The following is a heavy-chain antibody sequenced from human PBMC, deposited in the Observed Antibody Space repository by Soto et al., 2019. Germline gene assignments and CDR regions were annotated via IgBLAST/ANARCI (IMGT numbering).Heavy chain of an antibody. CDR2: INVYNGNT. V-gene: IGHV1-18*01. CDR3: ARGVGAGSYYNQYHWFDP. Sequence: QVQLVQSGGEVKKPGASVKVSCKASGYTFTNYGISWVRQAPGQGLEWMGWINVYNGNTKYAQKXQGTVNMPTEXXKXTXXMELRSLRSDDTAVYYCARGVGAGSYYNQYHWFDPWGQGTLVTVSS. CDR1: GYTFTNYG. D-gene: IGHD3-10*01. J-gene: IGHJ5*02.